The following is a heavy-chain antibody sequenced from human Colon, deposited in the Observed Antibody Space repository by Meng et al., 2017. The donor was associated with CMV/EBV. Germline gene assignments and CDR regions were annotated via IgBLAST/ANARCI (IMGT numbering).Heavy chain of an antibody. CDR2: ISSSSSYI. V-gene: IGHV3-21*01. CDR3: ARESPPGNEFDP. J-gene: IGHJ5*02. CDR1: GFTFSSYS. D-gene: IGHD1-14*01. Sequence: GGSLKISCAASGFTFSSYSMNWVRQAPGKGLEWVSSISSSSSYIYYADSVKGRFTISRDNAKNSLYLQMNSLRAEDTAVYYCARESPPGNEFDPWGQGTLVTVSS.